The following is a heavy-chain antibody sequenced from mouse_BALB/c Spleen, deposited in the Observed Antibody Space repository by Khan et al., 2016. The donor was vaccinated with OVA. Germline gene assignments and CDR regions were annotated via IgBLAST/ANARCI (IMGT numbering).Heavy chain of an antibody. CDR2: IWSDGTT. V-gene: IGHV2-6-1*01. J-gene: IGHJ4*01. D-gene: IGHD2-10*01. CDR1: GFSLTTYG. Sequence: QVQLKESGPGLAAPSQSLSITCTISGFSLTTYGVHWVRQTPGKGLEWLVVIWSDGTTNYNSALKSRLTITTANSQSQAFLKMNSLQSDDTAIYFCAREPYYHYNIMDYWGQGTSVTVSS. CDR3: AREPYYHYNIMDY.